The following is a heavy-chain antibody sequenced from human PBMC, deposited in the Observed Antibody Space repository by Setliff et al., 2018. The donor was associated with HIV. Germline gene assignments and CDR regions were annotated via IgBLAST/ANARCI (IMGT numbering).Heavy chain of an antibody. Sequence: PGGSLRLSCAASGFAFSSFAMTWVRQGPGKGPEWVSTIAYIGTYYADSVKGRFTISRDNSKNMLYLQMNSLRAEDTAVYYCARAGPLMITFGGPPDYWGQGTLVTVSS. CDR2: IAYIGT. CDR3: ARAGPLMITFGGPPDY. CDR1: GFAFSSFA. D-gene: IGHD3-16*01. J-gene: IGHJ4*02. V-gene: IGHV3-23*01.